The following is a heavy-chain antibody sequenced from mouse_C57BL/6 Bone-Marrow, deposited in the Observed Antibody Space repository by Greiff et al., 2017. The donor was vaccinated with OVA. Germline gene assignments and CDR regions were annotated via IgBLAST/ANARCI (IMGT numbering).Heavy chain of an antibody. CDR3: ARQEGYYGSSYGYFDV. J-gene: IGHJ1*03. CDR1: GFTFSDYY. Sequence: EVKLVESGGGLVQPGGSLKLSCAASGFTFSDYYMYWVRQTPEKRLEWVAYICNGGGSTYYPDNVKGRFTISRDNAKNTLYLQMSRLKSEDTAMYYCARQEGYYGSSYGYFDVWGTGTTVTVSS. CDR2: ICNGGGST. D-gene: IGHD1-1*01. V-gene: IGHV5-12*01.